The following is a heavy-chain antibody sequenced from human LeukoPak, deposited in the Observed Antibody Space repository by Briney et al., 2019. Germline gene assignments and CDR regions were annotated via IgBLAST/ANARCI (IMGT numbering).Heavy chain of an antibody. CDR3: ARPDYDILTGYYTNRPFDY. V-gene: IGHV1-2*02. J-gene: IGHJ4*02. CDR1: GYTFTGYY. D-gene: IGHD3-9*01. Sequence: ASVKVSCKASGYTFTGYYMHWVRQAPGQGLEWMGWINPNSGGTNYAQKFQGRVTMTRDTSISTAYMELSRLRSDDTAVYYCARPDYDILTGYYTNRPFDYWGQGTLVTVSS. CDR2: INPNSGGT.